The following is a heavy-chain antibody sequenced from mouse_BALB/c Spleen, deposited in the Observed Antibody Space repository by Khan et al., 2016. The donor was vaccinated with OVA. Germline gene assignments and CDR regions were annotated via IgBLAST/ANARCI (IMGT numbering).Heavy chain of an antibody. Sequence: EVQLQESGPDLVKPSQSLSLTCTVTGYSITSGYSWHWIRQFPGNKLEWMGYIYHSGSINYNPSLQSRFSITRDPSKNLFFLQLNSVTTEDTATYYCARDGNYRDYWGQGTSVTVSS. V-gene: IGHV3-1*02. CDR2: IYHSGSI. J-gene: IGHJ4*01. CDR1: GYSITSGYS. CDR3: ARDGNYRDY. D-gene: IGHD2-1*01.